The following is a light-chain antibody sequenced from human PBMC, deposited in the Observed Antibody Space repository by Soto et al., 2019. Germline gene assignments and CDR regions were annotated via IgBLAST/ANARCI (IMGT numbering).Light chain of an antibody. CDR2: DAS. Sequence: DIQITQSPSTLSSSVSERFTITCRASQSISSWLAWYQQKPGKAPKLLIYDASNLETGVPSRFSGSGSGTDFTFTISSLQPEDIATYYCQQYDNLPLTFGGGTKVDIK. CDR1: QSISSW. CDR3: QQYDNLPLT. V-gene: IGKV1-33*01. J-gene: IGKJ4*01.